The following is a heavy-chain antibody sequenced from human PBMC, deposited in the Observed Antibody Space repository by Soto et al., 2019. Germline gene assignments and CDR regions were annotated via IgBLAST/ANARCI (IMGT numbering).Heavy chain of an antibody. CDR3: AKDIVYSSSSGGMDV. Sequence: RLSCAASGFTFDDYTMHWVRQAPGKGLEWVSPISWDGGSTYYADSVKGRFTISRDNSKNSLYLQMNSLRTEDTALYYCAKDIVYSSSSGGMDVWGQGTTVTVSS. J-gene: IGHJ6*02. CDR2: ISWDGGST. V-gene: IGHV3-43*01. D-gene: IGHD6-6*01. CDR1: GFTFDDYT.